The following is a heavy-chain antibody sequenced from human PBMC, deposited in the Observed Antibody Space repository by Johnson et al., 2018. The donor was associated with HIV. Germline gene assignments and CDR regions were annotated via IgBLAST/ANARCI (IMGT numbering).Heavy chain of an antibody. D-gene: IGHD3-22*01. J-gene: IGHJ3*02. V-gene: IGHV3-66*04. CDR3: AIQSPYYFDRSGYPAAFDI. CDR2: IYSGGST. CDR1: GITVSSNY. Sequence: EQLVESGGGLVRPGGSLRLSCAVSGITVSSNYMSWVRQAPGKGLEWVSVIYSGGSTNYADSVKGRFTISRDNSKNTLYLEMSSLRAEDTAVYYCAIQSPYYFDRSGYPAAFDIWGQGTMVTVSS.